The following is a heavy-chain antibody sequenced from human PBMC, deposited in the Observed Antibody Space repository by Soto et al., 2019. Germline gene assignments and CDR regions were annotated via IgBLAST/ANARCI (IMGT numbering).Heavy chain of an antibody. J-gene: IGHJ6*02. CDR2: IIPILGIA. V-gene: IGHV1-69*02. CDR3: ARANADERIVVVTAIDYGMDV. D-gene: IGHD2-21*02. CDR1: GGTFSSYT. Sequence: QVQLVQSGAEVKKPGSSVKVSCKASGGTFSSYTISWVRQAPGQGLEWMGRIIPILGIANYAQKFQGRVTITADKSTSTAYMGLRSRGFEDTAVYYCARANADERIVVVTAIDYGMDVLGQGTTVTVSS.